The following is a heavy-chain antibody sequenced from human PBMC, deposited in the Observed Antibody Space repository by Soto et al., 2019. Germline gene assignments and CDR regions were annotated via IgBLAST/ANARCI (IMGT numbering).Heavy chain of an antibody. V-gene: IGHV3-53*01. CDR2: IYSGGST. D-gene: IGHD1-26*01. Sequence: PGGSLRLSCAASGFTVSSTFMNWVRQAPGKGLEWVSLIYSGGSTYYTDPVKGAGTFYADSVKGRFTISRDNSKNTVYLQMNSLRADDTAVYYCVRGVSYSGSLEAFDIWGQGTMVTVSS. J-gene: IGHJ3*02. CDR3: VRGVSYSGSLEAFDI. CDR1: GFTVSSTF.